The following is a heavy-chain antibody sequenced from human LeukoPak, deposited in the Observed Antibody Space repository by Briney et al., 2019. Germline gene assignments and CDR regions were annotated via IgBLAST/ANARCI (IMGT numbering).Heavy chain of an antibody. CDR2: ISSNGDNT. J-gene: IGHJ4*02. V-gene: IGHV3-64D*06. CDR3: VRGTGY. Sequence: GGSLRLSCSVSGFTFSTYVMHWVRQAPGKGLEYVSAISSNGDNTYYADSVKGRFTISRDNSKNTPCLQMSSLRADDTAVYYCVRGTGYWGQGTLVTVSS. CDR1: GFTFSTYV.